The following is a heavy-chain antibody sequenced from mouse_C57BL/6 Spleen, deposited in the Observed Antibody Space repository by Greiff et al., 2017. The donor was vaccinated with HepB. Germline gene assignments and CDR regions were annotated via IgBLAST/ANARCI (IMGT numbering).Heavy chain of an antibody. J-gene: IGHJ2*01. D-gene: IGHD1-1*01. V-gene: IGHV1-64*01. CDR3: ARRDFITTVVSTD. Sequence: QVQLQQPGAELVKPGASVKLSCTASGYTFTSYWMHWVKQRPGQGLEWIGMIHPNSGSTNYNEKFKSKATLTVDKSSSSAYMQLSSLTSEDSAVYYIARRDFITTVVSTDRGQATPLTVSS. CDR1: GYTFTSYW. CDR2: IHPNSGST.